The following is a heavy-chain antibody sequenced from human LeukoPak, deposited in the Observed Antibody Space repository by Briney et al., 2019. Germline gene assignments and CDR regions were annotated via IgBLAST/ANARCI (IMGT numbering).Heavy chain of an antibody. CDR1: GGSFSGYY. CDR3: ARGQDGSGSYSTYDY. D-gene: IGHD3-10*01. J-gene: IGHJ4*02. V-gene: IGHV4-34*01. Sequence: SETLSLTCAAYGGSFSGYYWSWIRQPPGKGLEWIGEINHSGSTNYNPSLKSRVTISVDTSKNQFSLKLSSVTAADTAVYYCARGQDGSGSYSTYDYWGQGTLVTVSS. CDR2: INHSGST.